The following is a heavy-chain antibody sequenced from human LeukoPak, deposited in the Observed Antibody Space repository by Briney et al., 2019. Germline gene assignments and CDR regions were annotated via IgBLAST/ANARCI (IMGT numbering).Heavy chain of an antibody. CDR1: GFTVSSNY. CDR3: ARAEALLPYLY. J-gene: IGHJ4*02. Sequence: PGESLRLSCAASGFTVSSNYMSWVRQAPGKGLEWVSYISSGSDSIHYADSLKGRFTVSRDNAKNSLFLQMNSLRDEDTAVYYCARAEALLPYLYWGQGTLVTVSS. D-gene: IGHD2-15*01. V-gene: IGHV3-48*02. CDR2: ISSGSDSI.